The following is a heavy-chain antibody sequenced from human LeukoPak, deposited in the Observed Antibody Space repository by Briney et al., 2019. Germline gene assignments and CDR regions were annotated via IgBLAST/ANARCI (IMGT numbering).Heavy chain of an antibody. CDR2: THSGGST. D-gene: IGHD3-10*01. J-gene: IGHJ4*02. Sequence: GGSLILSCAASGFIVSSNDVTWVRQAPRKGLEWVSVTHSGGSTDYADSVKGRFTISRDHSKNTVFLHMNSLRAEDTALYYCARNYYGSGSYSRLDSWGQGTLVTVSS. CDR1: GFIVSSND. V-gene: IGHV3-53*01. CDR3: ARNYYGSGSYSRLDS.